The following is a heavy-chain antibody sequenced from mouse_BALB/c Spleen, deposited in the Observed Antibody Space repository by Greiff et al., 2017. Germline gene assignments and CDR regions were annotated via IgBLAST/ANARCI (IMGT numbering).Heavy chain of an antibody. D-gene: IGHD1-1*01. CDR1: GYTFTSYN. CDR2: IYPGNGDT. V-gene: IGHV1-12*01. Sequence: QVQLQQPGAELVKPGASVKMSCKASGYTFTSYNMHWVKQTPGQGLEWIGAIYPGNGDTSYNQKFKGKATLTADKSSSTAYMQLSSLTSEDSAVYYCARRHYYGSSLDYWGQGTTLTVSS. J-gene: IGHJ2*01. CDR3: ARRHYYGSSLDY.